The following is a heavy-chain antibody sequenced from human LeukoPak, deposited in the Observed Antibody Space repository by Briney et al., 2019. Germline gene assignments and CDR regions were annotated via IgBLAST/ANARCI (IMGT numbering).Heavy chain of an antibody. Sequence: GGSLRLSCAASGFTFSSYGMSWVRQAPGKGLEWVSAIGGSGGSTYYADSVKGRLTISRDNSKNTLYLQMNSLRAEDTAVYYCAKAPSPQIVVVVAATLEYFQHWGQGTLVTVSS. D-gene: IGHD2-15*01. CDR2: IGGSGGST. CDR3: AKAPSPQIVVVVAATLEYFQH. J-gene: IGHJ1*01. V-gene: IGHV3-23*01. CDR1: GFTFSSYG.